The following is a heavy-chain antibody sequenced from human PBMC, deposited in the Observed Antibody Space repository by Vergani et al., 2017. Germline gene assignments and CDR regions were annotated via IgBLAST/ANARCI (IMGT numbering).Heavy chain of an antibody. CDR2: IYYSGST. CDR3: ARSTTVTFDY. CDR1: GGPLSSYY. V-gene: IGHV4-59*01. D-gene: IGHD4-17*01. J-gene: IGHJ4*02. Sequence: QVQLQESCPGLVKPSETLSLIRTVSGGPLSSYYWSWIRQTPGKGLEWIGYIYYSGSTHYNPSLKSRVTISVDTSKNQFSLTLSSVTAADTAVYYCARSTTVTFDYWGQGTLVTVSS.